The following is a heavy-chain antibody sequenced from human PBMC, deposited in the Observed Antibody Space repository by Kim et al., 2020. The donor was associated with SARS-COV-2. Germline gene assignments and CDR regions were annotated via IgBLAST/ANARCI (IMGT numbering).Heavy chain of an antibody. D-gene: IGHD1-1*01. V-gene: IGHV3-73*01. CDR1: GFTFSDSP. CDR2: IRSSLNSYET. J-gene: IGHJ3*01. Sequence: GGSLRLSCVASGFTFSDSPMHWVRQASGKGLEWVGRIRSSLNSYETGYGASVKGRFTISRDNSKNTAYLQMNSLKIEDTAIYYCTRNPGTTLAFGDAFDVWGQGTMVTVSS. CDR3: TRNPGTTLAFGDAFDV.